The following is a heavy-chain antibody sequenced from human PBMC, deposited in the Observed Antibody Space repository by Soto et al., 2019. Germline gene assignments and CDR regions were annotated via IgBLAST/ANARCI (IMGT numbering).Heavy chain of an antibody. CDR2: IYYSGST. J-gene: IGHJ5*02. CDR3: ARATTENLDNWFDP. D-gene: IGHD4-17*01. V-gene: IGHV4-30-4*01. Sequence: SETLSLTCTVSGGYIGSGDYYWSLIRQPPGKGLEWMGYIYYSGSTYYNPSLKSRVTISVDTSKNQFSLKLSSVTAADTAVYYCARATTENLDNWFDPWGQGTLVTVSS. CDR1: GGYIGSGDYY.